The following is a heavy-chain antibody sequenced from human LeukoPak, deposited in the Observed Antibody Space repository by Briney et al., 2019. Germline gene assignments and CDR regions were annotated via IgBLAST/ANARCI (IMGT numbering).Heavy chain of an antibody. V-gene: IGHV6-1*01. CDR1: GDSVSSNSAA. CDR3: AGYDILTGYHDNYYYYYMDV. D-gene: IGHD3-9*01. CDR2: TYYRSKWYN. J-gene: IGHJ6*03. Sequence: SQTLSLTCAISGDSVSSNSAAWNWIRQSPSRGLEWLGRTYYRSKWYNDYAVSVKSRITINPDTSKNQFSLKLSSVTAADTAVYYCAGYDILTGYHDNYYYYYMDVWGKGTTVTVSS.